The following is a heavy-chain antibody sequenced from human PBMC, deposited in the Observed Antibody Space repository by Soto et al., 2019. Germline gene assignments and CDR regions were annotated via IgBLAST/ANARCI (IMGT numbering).Heavy chain of an antibody. CDR2: IYYSGST. CDR3: ARAVLTGYLYYYYYYMDV. Sequence: QLQLQESGPGLVKPSETLSLTCTVSGGSISSSSYYWGWIRQPPGKGLEWIGSIYYSGSTYYNPSLKSRVTISVDTSKNQFSLKLSSVTAADTAVYYCARAVLTGYLYYYYYYMDVWGKGTTVTVSS. J-gene: IGHJ6*03. CDR1: GGSISSSSYY. V-gene: IGHV4-39*01. D-gene: IGHD3-9*01.